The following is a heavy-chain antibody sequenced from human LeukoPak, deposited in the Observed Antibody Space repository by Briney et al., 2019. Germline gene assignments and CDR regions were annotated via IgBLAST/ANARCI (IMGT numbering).Heavy chain of an antibody. CDR3: ARGELGDRSGFSFFDY. D-gene: IGHD3-22*01. CDR1: RGTFDSYG. CDR2: VMAIFGGV. Sequence: SVTVSCKAPRGTFDSYGISWVRQAPGQGLEWMGGVMAIFGGVKYGQKFQGRATITTDASTSTAYMELRSLTSEDTGIYYCARGELGDRSGFSFFDYWGQGTLVTVSS. J-gene: IGHJ4*02. V-gene: IGHV1-69*05.